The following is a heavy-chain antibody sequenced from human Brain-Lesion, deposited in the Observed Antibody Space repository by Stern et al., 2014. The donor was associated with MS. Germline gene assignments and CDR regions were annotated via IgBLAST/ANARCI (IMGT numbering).Heavy chain of an antibody. CDR1: GFTFDGYA. CDR3: ARDITGSSAYFAY. V-gene: IGHV3-9*01. CDR2: ISWNSGPI. J-gene: IGHJ4*02. Sequence: EVQLVQSGADLVQPGRSLRLSCAAFGFTFDGYAMHWVRQAPGQGLEWVAGISWNSGPIGYADSVKGRFTTSRDNAYSSLYLQMNSLRPEDTALYYCARDITGSSAYFAYWGQGTLVTVSS. D-gene: IGHD1-14*01.